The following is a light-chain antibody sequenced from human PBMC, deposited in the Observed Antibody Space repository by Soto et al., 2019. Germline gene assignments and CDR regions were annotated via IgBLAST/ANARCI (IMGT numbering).Light chain of an antibody. Sequence: VLTQPPSVSAAPGQKATISCSGSSSNIGNNYVSWYQQLPGTAPKLLIYDNNKRPSGIPDRFSDSKSGTSATLAITGLQNGDEADYYCGTWDSSMSAYVFGTGIKVTVL. CDR2: DNN. V-gene: IGLV1-51*01. CDR3: GTWDSSMSAYV. J-gene: IGLJ1*01. CDR1: SSNIGNNY.